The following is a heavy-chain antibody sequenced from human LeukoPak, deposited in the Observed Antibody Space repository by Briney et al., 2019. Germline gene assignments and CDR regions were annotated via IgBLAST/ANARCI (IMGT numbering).Heavy chain of an antibody. D-gene: IGHD2-2*01. Sequence: ASVKVSCKASGGTFSSYAISWVRQAPAQGLEWMGGIIPIFGTANYAQKFQGRVTITTDESTSTAYMELSSLRSEDTAVYYCARYCSSTSCYSDNAFDIWGQGTMVTVSS. V-gene: IGHV1-69*05. J-gene: IGHJ3*02. CDR3: ARYCSSTSCYSDNAFDI. CDR1: GGTFSSYA. CDR2: IIPIFGTA.